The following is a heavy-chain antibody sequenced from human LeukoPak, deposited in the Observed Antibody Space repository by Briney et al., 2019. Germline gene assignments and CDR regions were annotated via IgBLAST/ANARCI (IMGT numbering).Heavy chain of an antibody. J-gene: IGHJ6*04. D-gene: IGHD6-13*01. V-gene: IGHV3-30*04. Sequence: GGSLRLSCAASGSTFSSYAMHWVRQAPGKGLEWVAVISYDGSNKYYADSVKGRFTISRDNSKNTLYLQMNSLRAEDTAVYYCAHIQSAAAGTLDYYYYYGMDVWGKGTTVTVSS. CDR3: AHIQSAAAGTLDYYYYYGMDV. CDR2: ISYDGSNK. CDR1: GSTFSSYA.